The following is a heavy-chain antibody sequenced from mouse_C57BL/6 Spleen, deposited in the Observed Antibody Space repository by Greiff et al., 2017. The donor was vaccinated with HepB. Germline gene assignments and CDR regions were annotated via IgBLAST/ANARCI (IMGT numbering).Heavy chain of an antibody. D-gene: IGHD1-1*01. Sequence: VQLQQSGPELVKPGASVKLSCKASGYTFTSYDINWVKQRPGQGLEWIGWIYPRDGSTKYNEKFKGKATLTVDTSSSTAYMELHSLTSEDSAVYFCAPRFITTVVAHWYFDVWGTGTTITVSS. J-gene: IGHJ1*03. CDR3: APRFITTVVAHWYFDV. CDR1: GYTFTSYD. V-gene: IGHV1-85*01. CDR2: IYPRDGST.